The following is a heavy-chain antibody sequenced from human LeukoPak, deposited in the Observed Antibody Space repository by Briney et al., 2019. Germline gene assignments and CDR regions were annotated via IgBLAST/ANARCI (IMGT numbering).Heavy chain of an antibody. CDR3: ARVRGSALLSFLDDY. CDR2: LVPMFGRA. CDR1: GGTFSSYL. D-gene: IGHD3-3*02. J-gene: IGHJ4*02. Sequence: SVNVSCKASGGTFSSYLISWVRPAPGQGLEWMGGLVPMFGRANYAQEFQGRAAITADESTRIASMELSSLRSEYTAVYYCARVRGSALLSFLDDYWGQGTLVTVSS. V-gene: IGHV1-69*13.